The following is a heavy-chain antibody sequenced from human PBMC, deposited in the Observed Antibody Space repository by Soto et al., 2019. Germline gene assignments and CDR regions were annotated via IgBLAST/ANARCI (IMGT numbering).Heavy chain of an antibody. V-gene: IGHV3-53*01. CDR2: LYYVDGS. CDR3: ATWHEREPAYDV. J-gene: IGHJ3*01. CDR1: GLTVSGKKY. Sequence: DVQLVESGGGLMQPGESLRLSCAASGLTVSGKKYVAWVRQAPGKGLEWVSALYYVDGSFYSDSVKGRFTTSSDSSKTTVYLQMHDMRPADTAVYYCATWHEREPAYDVWGQGTTVTVSS. D-gene: IGHD1-1*01.